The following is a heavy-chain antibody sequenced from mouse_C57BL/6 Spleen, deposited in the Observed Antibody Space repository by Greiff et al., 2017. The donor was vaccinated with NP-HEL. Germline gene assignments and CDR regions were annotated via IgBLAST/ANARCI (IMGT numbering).Heavy chain of an antibody. J-gene: IGHJ4*01. V-gene: IGHV14-2*01. Sequence: EVKLVESGAELVKPGASVKLSCTASGFNIKDYYMHWVKQRTEQGLEWIGRIDPEDGETKYAPQFQGKATITADTSSNKAYLQISSLTSEDTAVYYCDCDYGGGDMDYWGQGTSVTVSS. CDR3: DCDYGGGDMDY. D-gene: IGHD2-4*01. CDR2: IDPEDGET. CDR1: GFNIKDYY.